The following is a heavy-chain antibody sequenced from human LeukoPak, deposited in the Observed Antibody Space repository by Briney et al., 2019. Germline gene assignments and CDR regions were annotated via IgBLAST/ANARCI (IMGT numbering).Heavy chain of an antibody. CDR1: GFTFSSYA. CDR2: ITGSGGST. V-gene: IGHV3-23*01. Sequence: GGSLTLSCAASGFTFSSYAMTWVRQAPGKGLEWVSGITGSGGSTTYADSVKGQFTISRDNSKNTLYLQMNSLRAEDTAVHYCAKEGKLGLDYWGQGTLVTVSS. D-gene: IGHD3-10*01. J-gene: IGHJ4*02. CDR3: AKEGKLGLDY.